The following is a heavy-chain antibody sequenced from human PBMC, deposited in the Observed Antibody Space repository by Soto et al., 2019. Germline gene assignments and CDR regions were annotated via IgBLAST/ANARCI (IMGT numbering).Heavy chain of an antibody. CDR2: ISPDGGRT. J-gene: IGHJ4*02. D-gene: IGHD3-10*01. CDR3: ARTVGSGSPDFDY. V-gene: IGHV1-46*01. CDR1: GYTFTTYY. Sequence: QVQLVQSGAEVKKPGASVKVSCKASGYTFTTYYMHWVRQAPGQGLEWMGIISPDGGRTSYAQKFQGRVTMTRDTSTSTVYMELSSLRSEDTAVYYCARTVGSGSPDFDYWGQGTLVTVSS.